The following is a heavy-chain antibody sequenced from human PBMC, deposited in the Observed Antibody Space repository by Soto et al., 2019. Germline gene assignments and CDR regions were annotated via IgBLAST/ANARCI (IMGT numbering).Heavy chain of an antibody. Sequence: SLTLPLPCTVSGGSVSSGSYYRIWIRQTPGKGLEWIGYIYYSGSTNYNPSLKSRVTISVDTSKNQFSLKLSSVTAADTAVYYCALLLPYDSSVYVGFDYWGQGILVTVS. J-gene: IGHJ4*02. V-gene: IGHV4-61*01. D-gene: IGHD3-22*01. CDR3: ALLLPYDSSVYVGFDY. CDR2: IYYSGST. CDR1: GGSVSSGSYY.